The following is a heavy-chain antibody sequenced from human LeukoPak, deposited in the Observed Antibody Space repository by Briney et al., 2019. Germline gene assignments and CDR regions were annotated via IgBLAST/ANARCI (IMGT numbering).Heavy chain of an antibody. V-gene: IGHV4-59*01. CDR3: ARGRDMVRGVIPHYFDY. CDR2: IYYSGST. CDR1: GGSISSYY. Sequence: PSETLSLTCTVSGGSISSYYWSWIRQPPGKGLEWIGYIYYSGSTHYNPSLKSRVTISVDTSKNQFSLKLSSVTAADTAVYYCARGRDMVRGVIPHYFDYWGQGTLVTVSS. D-gene: IGHD3-10*01. J-gene: IGHJ4*02.